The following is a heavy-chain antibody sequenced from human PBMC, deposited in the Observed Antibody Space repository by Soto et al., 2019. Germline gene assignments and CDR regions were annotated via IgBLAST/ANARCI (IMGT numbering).Heavy chain of an antibody. CDR3: ARDRGTYYYGMDV. J-gene: IGHJ6*02. V-gene: IGHV1-46*01. CDR1: GYSFTNFH. CDR2: IDPSGGIT. Sequence: ASVKVSCKASGYSFTNFHIHWVRQAPGQGLERMGMIDPSGGITRDAQRLQGRITMTRDASTSTVYMEMRSLTSEDTAVYYCARDRGTYYYGMDVWGQGTTVTVSS.